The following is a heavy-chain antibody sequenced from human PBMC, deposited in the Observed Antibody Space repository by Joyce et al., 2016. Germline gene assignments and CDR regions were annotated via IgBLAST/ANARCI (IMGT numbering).Heavy chain of an antibody. CDR1: GFEFSSYS. CDR2: LSSSSSCI. V-gene: IGHV3-21*01. D-gene: IGHD2-8*01. Sequence: EVQLVESGGGLVKPGGSLRLSCAASGFEFSSYSMSWVRQAPGKVLDWVSSLSSSSSCIKYTDSVKGRFTISRDNAKNSLYLQMNSLRVEDTAVYYCARSSYTNGIFDYWGQGTLVTVSS. J-gene: IGHJ4*02. CDR3: ARSSYTNGIFDY.